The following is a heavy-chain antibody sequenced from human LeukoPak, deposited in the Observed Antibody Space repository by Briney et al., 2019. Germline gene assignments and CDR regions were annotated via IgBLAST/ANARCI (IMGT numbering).Heavy chain of an antibody. Sequence: PGGSLRLSCLASGFSFSSYTMNWVREAPGKGLEWVSTISPGVSGYTWYAESVKGRFTISRDNPKNSLYLEMDRPRAEDTAVYYCVRDVSRRIGMDVWGQGSTVTVSS. V-gene: IGHV3-21*01. J-gene: IGHJ6*02. CDR1: GFSFSSYT. CDR3: VRDVSRRIGMDV. D-gene: IGHD2/OR15-2a*01. CDR2: ISPGVSGYT.